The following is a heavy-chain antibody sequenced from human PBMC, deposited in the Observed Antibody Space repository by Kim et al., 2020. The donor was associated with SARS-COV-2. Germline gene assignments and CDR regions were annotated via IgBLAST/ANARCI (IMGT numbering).Heavy chain of an antibody. CDR3: ATWETNWFDP. Sequence: STNYNPSLKSRVTMSVDTSKNQFYLKLTSVTAADTAVYYCATWETNWFDPWGQGTLVTVSS. J-gene: IGHJ5*02. V-gene: IGHV4-59*10. CDR2: ST. D-gene: IGHD1-26*01.